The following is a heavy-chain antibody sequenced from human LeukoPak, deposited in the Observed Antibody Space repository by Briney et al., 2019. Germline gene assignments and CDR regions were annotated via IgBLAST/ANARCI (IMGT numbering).Heavy chain of an antibody. CDR1: GFTFSSYG. CDR2: ISYDGSNK. Sequence: GGSLRLSCAASGFTFSSYGMHWVRQAPGKGLEWVAVISYDGSNKYYADSVKGRFTISRDNSKNTPYLQMNSLRAEDTAVYYCANKGEGYEYWGQGTLVTVSS. V-gene: IGHV3-30*18. J-gene: IGHJ4*02. D-gene: IGHD5-24*01. CDR3: ANKGEGYEY.